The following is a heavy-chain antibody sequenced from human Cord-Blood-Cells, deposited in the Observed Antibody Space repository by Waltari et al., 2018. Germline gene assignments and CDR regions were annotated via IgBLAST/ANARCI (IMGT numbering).Heavy chain of an antibody. Sequence: EVQLVESGGGLVKPGGSLGLSCAASGFTFSSYSMNWVRQAPGKGLEWVSSISSSSSYIYYADSVKGRFTISRDNAKNSLYLQMNSLRAEDTAVYYCARDSPLSGDFDYWGQGTLVTVSS. CDR3: ARDSPLSGDFDY. J-gene: IGHJ4*02. V-gene: IGHV3-21*01. CDR2: ISSSSSYI. D-gene: IGHD4-17*01. CDR1: GFTFSSYS.